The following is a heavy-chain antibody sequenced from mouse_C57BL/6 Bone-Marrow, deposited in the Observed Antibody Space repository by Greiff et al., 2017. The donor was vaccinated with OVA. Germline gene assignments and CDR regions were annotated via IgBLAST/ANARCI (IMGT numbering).Heavy chain of an antibody. J-gene: IGHJ4*01. V-gene: IGHV3-6*01. CDR1: GYSITSGYY. Sequence: EVKVEESGPGLVKPSQSLSLTCSVTGYSITSGYYWNWIRQFPGNKLEWMGCISYDGSNNYNPSLKNRISITRDTSKNQFFLKLNSVTTEDTATYYCARAYAMDYWGQGTSVTVSS. CDR3: ARAYAMDY. CDR2: ISYDGSN.